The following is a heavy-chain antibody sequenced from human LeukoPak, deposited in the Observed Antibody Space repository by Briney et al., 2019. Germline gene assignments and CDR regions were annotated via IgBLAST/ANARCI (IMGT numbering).Heavy chain of an antibody. Sequence: PGGSLRLSCAASGFTFSSYGMHWVRQAPGKGLGWVAVISYDGSNKYYADSVKGRFTISRDNSKNTLYLQMNSLRAEDTAVYYCAYLAAAGTDNYGMDVWGQGTTVTVSS. V-gene: IGHV3-30*03. J-gene: IGHJ6*02. CDR1: GFTFSSYG. CDR3: AYLAAAGTDNYGMDV. CDR2: ISYDGSNK. D-gene: IGHD6-13*01.